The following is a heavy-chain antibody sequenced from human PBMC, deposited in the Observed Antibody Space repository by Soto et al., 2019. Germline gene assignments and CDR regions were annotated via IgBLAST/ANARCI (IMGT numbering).Heavy chain of an antibody. D-gene: IGHD5-18*01. V-gene: IGHV4-31*03. Sequence: QVQLQESGPGLVKPSQTLSLTCTVSGGSISSGGYYWSWIRQHPGKGLEWIGYIYYSGSTYYNPSLKSRVTISVDTSKNQFSLKLSSVTAADTAVYYCASLKGTPRDTAMEGYYYYYMDVWGKGTTVTVSS. CDR2: IYYSGST. CDR1: GGSISSGGYY. J-gene: IGHJ6*03. CDR3: ASLKGTPRDTAMEGYYYYYMDV.